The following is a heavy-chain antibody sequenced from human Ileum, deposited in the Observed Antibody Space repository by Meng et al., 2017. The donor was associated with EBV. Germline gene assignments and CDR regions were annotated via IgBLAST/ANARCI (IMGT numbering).Heavy chain of an antibody. D-gene: IGHD2-21*01. CDR1: GGSMSSGNYY. CDR2: IHHSGSA. J-gene: IGHJ4*02. Sequence: QVQLQESGPGLVEPSXXLSLTCPVSGGSMSSGNYYWSWIRQPPGKGLEWIGYIHHSGSAYYNPSLKSRVSISVDTSKNQFSLNLNSMTAADTAVYYCASFDHIPRRNYFDYWGQGTLVNVSS. CDR3: ASFDHIPRRNYFDY. V-gene: IGHV4-30-4*01.